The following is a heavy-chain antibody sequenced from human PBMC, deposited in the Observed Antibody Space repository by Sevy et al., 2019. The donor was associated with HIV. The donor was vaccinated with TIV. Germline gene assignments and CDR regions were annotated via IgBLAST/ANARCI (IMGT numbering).Heavy chain of an antibody. Sequence: GGSLRLSCAASGFTFSNAWMSWVRQAPGKGLEWVGHIKSKTDGGTTDYAAPVKGRFTISRDDSKNTLYLQMNSLKTEDTAVYYCTTDTISQFDYWGQGTLVTVSS. V-gene: IGHV3-15*01. CDR3: TTDTISQFDY. CDR2: IKSKTDGGTT. D-gene: IGHD3-10*01. CDR1: GFTFSNAW. J-gene: IGHJ4*02.